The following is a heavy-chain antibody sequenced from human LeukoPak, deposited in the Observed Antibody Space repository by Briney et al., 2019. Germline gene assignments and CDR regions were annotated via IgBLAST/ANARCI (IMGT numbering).Heavy chain of an antibody. CDR3: ARGLRIAAAGNLFVSGSYYYYMDV. V-gene: IGHV1-69*05. Sequence: ASVKVSCKASGGTFSSYAISWVRQAPGQGLEWMGGIIPIFGTANYAQKFQGRVTITTDESTSTAYMELSSLRSEDTAVYYCARGLRIAAAGNLFVSGSYYYYMDVWGKGTTVTVSS. CDR2: IIPIFGTA. CDR1: GGTFSSYA. D-gene: IGHD6-13*01. J-gene: IGHJ6*03.